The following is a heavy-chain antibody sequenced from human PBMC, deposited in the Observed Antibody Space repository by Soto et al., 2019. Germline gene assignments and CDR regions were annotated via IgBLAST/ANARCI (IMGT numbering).Heavy chain of an antibody. CDR3: ARDGSSVRGDGGIGGLDP. V-gene: IGHV1-69*01. CDR1: GGTFRSYA. CDR2: IIPIFGTV. D-gene: IGHD3-10*01. Sequence: QVQLVQSGAEVKKPGSSVKVSCKASGGTFRSYAFSWVRQAPGQGLEWMGGIIPIFGTVNYAQKFQGRVTLTADESTSTAYMELYSLRSEDTAVYYWARDGSSVRGDGGIGGLDPWGQGPLVTVSS. J-gene: IGHJ5*02.